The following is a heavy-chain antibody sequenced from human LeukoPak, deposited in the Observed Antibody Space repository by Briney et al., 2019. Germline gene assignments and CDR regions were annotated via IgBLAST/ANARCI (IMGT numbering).Heavy chain of an antibody. V-gene: IGHV1-69*04. D-gene: IGHD5-24*01. Sequence: SVKVSCKASGGTFSSYAISWVRQAPGQGLEWMGRIIPILGMANYAQKFQGRVTITADKSTSTAYMELSGLRSEDTAVYYCARDGRGRDGYNLGWYFDLWGRGTLVTVSS. CDR3: ARDGRGRDGYNLGWYFDL. CDR2: IIPILGMA. CDR1: GGTFSSYA. J-gene: IGHJ2*01.